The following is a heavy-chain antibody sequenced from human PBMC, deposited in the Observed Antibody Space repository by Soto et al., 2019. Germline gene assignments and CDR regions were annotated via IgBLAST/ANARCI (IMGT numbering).Heavy chain of an antibody. Sequence: PVGSLRLSCAASGFTFSDYYMNWVRQSPGKGLEWVSSISDSGSTNYYADSVKGRFTISRDNAKNSIYLQMNNLRAEDTAAYYCARGDYYHYGIDVWGQGASVTVSS. CDR3: ARGDYYHYGIDV. CDR1: GFTFSDYY. J-gene: IGHJ6*02. V-gene: IGHV3-11*01. CDR2: ISDSGSTN.